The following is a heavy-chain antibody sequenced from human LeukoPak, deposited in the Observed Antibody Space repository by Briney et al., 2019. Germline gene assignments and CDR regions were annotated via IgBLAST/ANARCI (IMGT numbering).Heavy chain of an antibody. Sequence: PSETLSLTCTVSGGSITSSNYQWGWIRQPPGKGLEWIGEINHSGSTNYNPSLKSRVTISVDTSKNQFSLKLSSVTAADTAVYYCARQHIVVVTDAFDIWGQGTMVTVSS. V-gene: IGHV4-39*07. CDR3: ARQHIVVVTDAFDI. CDR2: INHSGST. J-gene: IGHJ3*02. D-gene: IGHD2-21*02. CDR1: GGSITSSNYQ.